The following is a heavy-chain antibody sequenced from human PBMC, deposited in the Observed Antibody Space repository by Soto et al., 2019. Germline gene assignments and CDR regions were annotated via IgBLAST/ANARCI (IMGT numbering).Heavy chain of an antibody. CDR1: GFTFSSYW. V-gene: IGHV3-7*01. J-gene: IGHJ5*02. Sequence: QPGGSLRLSCAASGFTFSSYWMSWVRQAPGKGLEWVANIKQDGSEKYYVDSVKGRFTISRDNAKNSLYLQMNSLRAEDTAVYYCARHYDFWSGYQINNWFDPWGQGTLVTVSS. CDR2: IKQDGSEK. CDR3: ARHYDFWSGYQINNWFDP. D-gene: IGHD3-3*01.